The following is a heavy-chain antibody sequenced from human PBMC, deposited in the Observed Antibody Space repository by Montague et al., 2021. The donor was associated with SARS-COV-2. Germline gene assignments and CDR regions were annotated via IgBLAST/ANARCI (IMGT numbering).Heavy chain of an antibody. CDR2: LSGGGGSP. CDR3: AKFRHNYSSDLFDS. D-gene: IGHD3-10*01. CDR1: GFSFSTYA. J-gene: IGHJ4*02. Sequence: YRRLSLAASGFSFSTYAMTWVRQAPGKGLEWVSGLSGGGGSPYYAASLQGRFTISRDNSKNMLFLRMNSLRAEDTARYYRAKFRHNYSSDLFDSWGQGTLVAVSS. V-gene: IGHV3-23*01.